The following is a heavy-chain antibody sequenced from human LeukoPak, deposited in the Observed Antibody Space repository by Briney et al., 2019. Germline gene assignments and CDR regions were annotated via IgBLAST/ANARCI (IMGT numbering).Heavy chain of an antibody. CDR1: GFPFSSYA. V-gene: IGHV3-23*01. D-gene: IGHD6-13*01. CDR2: ISGSGGST. Sequence: GGSLRLPCAASGFPFSSYAMSWVRQAPGKGLEWVSDISGSGGSTYYADSVKGRFTISRDNSKNTLYLQMNSLRAEDTAVYYCAKTVSPSIAAAHFDYWGQGTLVTVSS. CDR3: AKTVSPSIAAAHFDY. J-gene: IGHJ4*02.